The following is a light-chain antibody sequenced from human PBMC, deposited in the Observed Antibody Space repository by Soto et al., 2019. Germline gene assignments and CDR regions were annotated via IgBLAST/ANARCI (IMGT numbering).Light chain of an antibody. J-gene: IGKJ1*01. CDR1: QSVSNN. CDR3: QQYNNWWT. V-gene: IGKV3-15*01. Sequence: EIVMTQSPATLSVSRGERATLSCRASQSVSNNLAWYQQKAGQAPRLLIYGASTRATGIPARFSGSGSGTEFTLTITSLQSEDFAVYYCQQYNNWWTFGQGTKVYIK. CDR2: GAS.